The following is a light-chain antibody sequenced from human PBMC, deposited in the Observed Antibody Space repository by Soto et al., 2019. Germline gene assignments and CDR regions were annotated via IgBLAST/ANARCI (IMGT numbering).Light chain of an antibody. CDR3: QSYDTTLCSWV. J-gene: IGLJ3*02. V-gene: IGLV1-40*01. Sequence: QSVLTQVPSVSGAPRQRLTIFCTGSSSNIGAGYDVQWYQHLPGTAPKLLIHGNTNRPSGVPDRFSGSKSGTSASLAITALQAEDEGDYYCQSYDTTLCSWVFGGGNKVTV. CDR2: GNT. CDR1: SSNIGAGYD.